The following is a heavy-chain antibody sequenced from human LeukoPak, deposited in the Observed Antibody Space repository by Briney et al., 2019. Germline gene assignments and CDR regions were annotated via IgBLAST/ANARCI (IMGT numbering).Heavy chain of an antibody. D-gene: IGHD5-24*01. J-gene: IGHJ5*02. V-gene: IGHV4-31*03. CDR2: ISYSGST. CDR1: GGSLNNGTYY. CDR3: ARDVGRDGFNLRNWFDP. Sequence: SGTLSLTCTVSGGSLNNGTYYWGWIRQHPGKGLEWIGYISYSGSTYYNPSLKSRLTISVDTSKNQFSLKLTSVTAAAPAVYYCARDVGRDGFNLRNWFDPWGQGTLVSVSS.